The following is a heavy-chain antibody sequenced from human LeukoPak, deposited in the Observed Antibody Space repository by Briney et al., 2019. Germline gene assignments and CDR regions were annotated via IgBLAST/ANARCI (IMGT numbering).Heavy chain of an antibody. CDR2: INHSGST. D-gene: IGHD4-23*01. CDR1: GGSFSGYY. Sequence: PSETLSLTCAVYGGSFSGYYWSWIRQPPGKGLEWIGEINHSGSTNYNPSLKSRVTISVDTSKNQFSLQLNSVTPEDTAVYYCARKTNSHFDYWGQGTLVTVSS. CDR3: ARKTNSHFDY. J-gene: IGHJ4*02. V-gene: IGHV4-34*01.